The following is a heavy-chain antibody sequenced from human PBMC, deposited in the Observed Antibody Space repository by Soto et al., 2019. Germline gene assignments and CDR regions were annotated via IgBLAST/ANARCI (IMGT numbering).Heavy chain of an antibody. D-gene: IGHD6-13*01. Sequence: QVQLVQSGAEVKKPGSSVKVSCKASGGTFSSYAISWVRQAPGQGLEWMGGIIPIFGTANYAQKFQGRVTITADESTSTAYMELSSLRSEETAVYYCARDLQSKNYRSSWRRPRGGNWFDPWGQGTLVTVSS. CDR1: GGTFSSYA. CDR3: ARDLQSKNYRSSWRRPRGGNWFDP. V-gene: IGHV1-69*01. CDR2: IIPIFGTA. J-gene: IGHJ5*02.